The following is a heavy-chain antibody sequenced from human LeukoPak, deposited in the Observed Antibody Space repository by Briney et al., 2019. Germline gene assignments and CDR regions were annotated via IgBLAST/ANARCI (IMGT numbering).Heavy chain of an antibody. CDR2: INPNSGGT. Sequence: GASVKVSCKASGYTFTGYYMHWVRQAPGQGLEWMGWINPNSGGTNYAQKFQGRVTMTRDTSISTAYMELSRLRSDDTAVYYCAREKSYDMLTGYYNPLKYWGQGTLVTVSS. CDR3: AREKSYDMLTGYYNPLKY. V-gene: IGHV1-2*02. CDR1: GYTFTGYY. J-gene: IGHJ4*02. D-gene: IGHD3-9*01.